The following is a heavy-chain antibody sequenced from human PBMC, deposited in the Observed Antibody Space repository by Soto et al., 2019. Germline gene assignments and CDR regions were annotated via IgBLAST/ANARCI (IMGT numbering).Heavy chain of an antibody. CDR2: IHYSGNT. V-gene: IGHV4-59*01. Sequence: SETLSFTCTVSGGSISPYYWSWIQQPPGKGREWIGYIHYSGNTKYSPSLESRVTISLDTSKNQFSLKLSSVTAADTAVYFCARELESYDTHGYSLDAFDIWGQGTMVTVSS. CDR3: ARELESYDTHGYSLDAFDI. J-gene: IGHJ3*02. D-gene: IGHD3-22*01. CDR1: GGSISPYY.